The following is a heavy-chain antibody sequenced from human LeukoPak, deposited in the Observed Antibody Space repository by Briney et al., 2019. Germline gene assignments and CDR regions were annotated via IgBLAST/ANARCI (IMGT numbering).Heavy chain of an antibody. D-gene: IGHD2-2*01. V-gene: IGHV1-8*03. Sequence: ASVKASCKASGYTFTSYDINWVRQATGQGLEWMGWMNPNSGNTGYAQKFQGRVTITRNTSISTAYMELSSLRSEDTAVYYCARGLWCSSTSCHPFDYWGQGTLVTVSS. CDR1: GYTFTSYD. J-gene: IGHJ4*02. CDR3: ARGLWCSSTSCHPFDY. CDR2: MNPNSGNT.